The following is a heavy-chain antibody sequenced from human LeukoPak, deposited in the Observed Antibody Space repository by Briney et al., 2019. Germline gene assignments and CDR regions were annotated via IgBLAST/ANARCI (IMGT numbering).Heavy chain of an antibody. V-gene: IGHV1-46*01. D-gene: IGHD3-10*01. CDR2: INPSGGST. J-gene: IGHJ3*02. CDR1: GYTFTSYY. CDR3: ARDGNTMVRGANHAFDI. Sequence: ASVKVSCKASGYTFTSYYMHWVRQAPGQGLEWMGIINPSGGSTSYAQKFQGRVTMTRGTSTSTVYTELSSLRSEDTAVYYCARDGNTMVRGANHAFDIWGQGTMVTVSS.